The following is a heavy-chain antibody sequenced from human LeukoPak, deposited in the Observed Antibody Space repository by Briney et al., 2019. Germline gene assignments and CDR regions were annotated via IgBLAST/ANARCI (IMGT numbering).Heavy chain of an antibody. CDR2: IRYDGSNK. CDR3: ARDPISGSYHDY. Sequence: GGSLRLSCAASGFTFSSYGMHWVRQAPGKGLEWVAFIRYDGSNKYYADSVKGRFTISRDNAKNSLYLQMNSLRAEDTAVYYCARDPISGSYHDYWGQGTLVTVSS. D-gene: IGHD1-26*01. V-gene: IGHV3-30*02. J-gene: IGHJ4*02. CDR1: GFTFSSYG.